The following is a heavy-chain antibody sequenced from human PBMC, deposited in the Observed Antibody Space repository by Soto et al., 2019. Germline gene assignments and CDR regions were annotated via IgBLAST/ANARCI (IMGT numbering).Heavy chain of an antibody. J-gene: IGHJ4*02. D-gene: IGHD3-10*01. CDR1: GFTFSNYG. Sequence: QMQLVESGGGVVQPGRSLRLSCAASGFTFSNYGMHWVRQAPGKGLEWVAIIWYGGSNKYYADSVKGRFTISRDNSKNTVYLQMNSLRAEDTAMYYCAAGEPLNYRGQGTLVTVSS. CDR3: AAGEPLNY. V-gene: IGHV3-33*01. CDR2: IWYGGSNK.